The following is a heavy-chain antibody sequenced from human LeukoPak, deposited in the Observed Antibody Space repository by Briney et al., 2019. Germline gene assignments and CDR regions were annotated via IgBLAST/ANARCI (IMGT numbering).Heavy chain of an antibody. Sequence: GGSLRLSCAASGFTFSSYGMHWVRQAPGKGLEWVAFIRHDGSNKYYADSVKGRFTISRDNSKNTLYLQMNSLRAEDTAVYYCAKDDWSRGVIEDYWGQGTLVTVSS. V-gene: IGHV3-30*02. D-gene: IGHD3-10*01. CDR1: GFTFSSYG. CDR3: AKDDWSRGVIEDY. J-gene: IGHJ4*02. CDR2: IRHDGSNK.